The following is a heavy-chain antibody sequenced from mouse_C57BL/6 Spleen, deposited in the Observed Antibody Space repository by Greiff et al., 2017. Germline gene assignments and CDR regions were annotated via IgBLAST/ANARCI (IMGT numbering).Heavy chain of an antibody. CDR2: INPSSGYT. D-gene: IGHD2-4*01. CDR3: ARSKDDYDVLYYYAMDY. V-gene: IGHV1-7*01. CDR1: GYTFTSYW. Sequence: QVQLQQSGAELAKPGASVKLSCKASGYTFTSYWMHWVKQRPGQGLEWIGYINPSSGYTKYNQKFKDKATLTADKSSSTAYMQLSSLTYEDSAVYYCARSKDDYDVLYYYAMDYWGQGTSVTVSS. J-gene: IGHJ4*01.